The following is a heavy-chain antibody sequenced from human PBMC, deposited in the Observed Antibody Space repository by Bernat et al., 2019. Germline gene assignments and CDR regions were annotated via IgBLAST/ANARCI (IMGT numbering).Heavy chain of an antibody. CDR3: ARDGDYSNYGGY. CDR2: TNWNGGST. V-gene: IGHV3-20*04. Sequence: EVQLVESGGGVVRPGGSLRLSCAASGFTFDDYGVSWVRRAPGKGLEWVAGTNWNGGSTGYADSVKGRFTISRDNAKTSLYLQMNSLRAEDTAFYYCARDGDYSNYGGYWGQGTLVTVSS. D-gene: IGHD4-11*01. J-gene: IGHJ4*02. CDR1: GFTFDDYG.